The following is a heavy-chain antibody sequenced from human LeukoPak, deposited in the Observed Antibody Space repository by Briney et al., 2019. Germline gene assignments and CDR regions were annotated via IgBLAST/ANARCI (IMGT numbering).Heavy chain of an antibody. V-gene: IGHV1-24*01. Sequence: GASVKVSCKVSGYTLTELSMHWVRQAPGKGLEWMGGFDPEDGETIYAQKIQGRVTMTEDTSTDTAYMELSSLRSEDTAVYYCATVSELGGYYYGMDVWGQGTTVTVSS. CDR2: FDPEDGET. CDR1: GYTLTELS. CDR3: ATVSELGGYYYGMDV. J-gene: IGHJ6*02. D-gene: IGHD7-27*01.